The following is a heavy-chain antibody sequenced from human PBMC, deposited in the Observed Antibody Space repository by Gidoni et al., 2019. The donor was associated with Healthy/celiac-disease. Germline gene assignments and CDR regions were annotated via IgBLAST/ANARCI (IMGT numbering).Heavy chain of an antibody. CDR2: IWYDGSNK. CDR3: ARDRTRWRGVGFDI. V-gene: IGHV3-33*01. D-gene: IGHD3-10*01. J-gene: IGHJ3*02. Sequence: QVQLVESGGGVVQTGQSLRLPCAGSGFTFSRYGMHWVRPAPGKGLEWVAFIWYDGSNKYYADSVKGRFTISRDNSKNTLYLEMNSLRGEDTAVYYCARDRTRWRGVGFDIWGQGTMVTVSS. CDR1: GFTFSRYG.